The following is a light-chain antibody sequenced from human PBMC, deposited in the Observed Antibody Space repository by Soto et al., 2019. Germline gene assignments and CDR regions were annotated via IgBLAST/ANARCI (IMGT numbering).Light chain of an antibody. J-gene: IGKJ1*01. CDR1: QRVSRW. CDR2: DAS. Sequence: DIQMTQSSSTLSASVGDRVTISCRASQRVSRWVAWYQQKPGKAPKVLIYDASVLESGVPSRFSGDGDGTEFTLTISSLQPDDLATYYCQQYKNYASWTFGQGTKVDIK. CDR3: QQYKNYASWT. V-gene: IGKV1-5*01.